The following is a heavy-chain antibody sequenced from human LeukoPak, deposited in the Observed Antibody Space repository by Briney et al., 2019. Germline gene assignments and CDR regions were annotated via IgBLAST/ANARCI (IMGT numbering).Heavy chain of an antibody. V-gene: IGHV4-59*01. Sequence: AESLSLTCSVSGGSISSYYWSWVRQPPGKGLEWIAYIYYSGRTTYNPSLKSGVTISVDTSKNQFSLKLSSVTPADTAVYYCARAQKYRAGYTVTELGSGYFDYWGQGTLVTVSS. CDR2: IYYSGRT. CDR3: ARAQKYRAGYTVTELGSGYFDY. D-gene: IGHD3-9*01. J-gene: IGHJ4*02. CDR1: GGSISSYY.